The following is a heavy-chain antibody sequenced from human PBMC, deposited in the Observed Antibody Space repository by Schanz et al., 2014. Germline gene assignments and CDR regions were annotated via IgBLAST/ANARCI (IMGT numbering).Heavy chain of an antibody. V-gene: IGHV1-69*04. D-gene: IGHD3-22*01. CDR1: GGTFSRFA. J-gene: IGHJ4*02. Sequence: QVQLVQSGAAVKKPGSSVKVSCKASGGTFSRFAIFWVRQAPGQGLEWMGTIIPILDITNYAQKFQGRVTITADKSTSTAYMELSNLRSEDTAVYYCARAGQDYSDSSGYATYYFGNWGQGTLVTVSS. CDR3: ARAGQDYSDSSGYATYYFGN. CDR2: IIPILDIT.